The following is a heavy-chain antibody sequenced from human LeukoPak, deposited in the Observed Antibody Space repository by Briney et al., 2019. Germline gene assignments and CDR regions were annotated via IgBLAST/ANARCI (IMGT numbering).Heavy chain of an antibody. D-gene: IGHD3-10*01. CDR3: AKGSYGSGSPAPFDY. Sequence: PGGSLRLSCAASGFTFSSYAMSWVRQAPGKGLEWVSAISGSGGSTYYADSVKGRFTISRDNSKNTLYLQMNSLRAEDTAVYYCAKGSYGSGSPAPFDYWGQGTLVTVSS. CDR1: GFTFSSYA. CDR2: ISGSGGST. J-gene: IGHJ4*02. V-gene: IGHV3-23*01.